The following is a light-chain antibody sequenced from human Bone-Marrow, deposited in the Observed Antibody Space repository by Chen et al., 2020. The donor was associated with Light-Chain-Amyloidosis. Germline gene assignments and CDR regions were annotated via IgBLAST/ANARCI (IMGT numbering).Light chain of an antibody. Sequence: FVLTQPPSVSVAPGQTATAACGGNNIGSTSVHWYQQTPGQAPLLVVYDDSDRPSGISGRLSGSNSGNTATLTISRVEAGDEADYYCQVWDRSSDRPVFGGGTKLTVL. CDR3: QVWDRSSDRPV. CDR1: NIGSTS. CDR2: DDS. J-gene: IGLJ3*02. V-gene: IGLV3-21*02.